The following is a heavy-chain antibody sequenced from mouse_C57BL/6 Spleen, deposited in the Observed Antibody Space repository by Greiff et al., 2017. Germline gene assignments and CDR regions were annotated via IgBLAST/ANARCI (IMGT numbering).Heavy chain of an antibody. CDR3: TKAWFAY. Sequence: VQLQQSGAELVRPGASVKLSCTASGFNIKDYYLHWVKQRPEQGLEWIGRIDPEDGDTEYAPKFQGKATMTAYTSSNTAYLQLSSLTSEDTAVYYCTKAWFAYWGQGTLVTVSA. CDR1: GFNIKDYY. J-gene: IGHJ3*01. CDR2: IDPEDGDT. V-gene: IGHV14-1*01.